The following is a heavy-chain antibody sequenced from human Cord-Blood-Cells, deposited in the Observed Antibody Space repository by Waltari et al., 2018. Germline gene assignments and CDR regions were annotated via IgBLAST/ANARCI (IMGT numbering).Heavy chain of an antibody. V-gene: IGHV1-8*03. CDR1: GYTFTSYD. CDR3: ARGQEEGYSYGSDAFDI. CDR2: MNPNSGNT. Sequence: QVQLVQSGAEVKKPGASVKVSCKASGYTFTSYDINWVRQATGQGLEWSGWMNPNSGNTGYAQKFQGRVTITRNTSISTAYMELRSLRSEDTAVYYCARGQEEGYSYGSDAFDIWGQGTMVTVSS. J-gene: IGHJ3*02. D-gene: IGHD5-18*01.